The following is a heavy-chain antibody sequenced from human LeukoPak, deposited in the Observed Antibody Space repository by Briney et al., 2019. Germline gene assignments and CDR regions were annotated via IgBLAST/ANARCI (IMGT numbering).Heavy chain of an antibody. CDR2: ISYDGSNK. Sequence: PGGSLRLSCAASGFTFSSYAMHWVRQAPGKGLEWVAVISYDGSNKYYADSVKGRFTISRDNSKNALYLQMNSLRAEDTAVYYCARDLTMIVVVRAYYGMDVWGQGTTVTVSS. CDR3: ARDLTMIVVVRAYYGMDV. V-gene: IGHV3-30-3*01. D-gene: IGHD3-22*01. J-gene: IGHJ6*02. CDR1: GFTFSSYA.